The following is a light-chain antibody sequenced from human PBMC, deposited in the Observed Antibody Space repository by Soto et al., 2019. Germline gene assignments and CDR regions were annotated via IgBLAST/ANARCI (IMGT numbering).Light chain of an antibody. CDR2: DAS. Sequence: DIQMTQSPSSLSASVGDRVTITCRSIQSINNYLNLYQQRPGKAPKVIMYDASTLQSGVPTRFSGSGSGTDFTLTISSLQPEDCATYYCQQGFSAPPWTFGQGNQLEI. CDR1: QSINNY. J-gene: IGKJ1*01. CDR3: QQGFSAPPWT. V-gene: IGKV1-39*01.